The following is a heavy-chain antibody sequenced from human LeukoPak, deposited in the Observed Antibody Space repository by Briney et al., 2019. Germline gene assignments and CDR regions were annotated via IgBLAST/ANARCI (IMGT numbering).Heavy chain of an antibody. J-gene: IGHJ3*02. CDR2: FDPEDGET. Sequence: ASVKVSCKVSGYTLTELSMHWMRQAPGKGLEWMGGFDPEDGETIYAQKFQGRVTMTEDTSTDTAYMELSSLRSEDTAVYYCATLNDYGDTNDAFDIWGQGTMVTVSS. D-gene: IGHD4-17*01. CDR3: ATLNDYGDTNDAFDI. CDR1: GYTLTELS. V-gene: IGHV1-24*01.